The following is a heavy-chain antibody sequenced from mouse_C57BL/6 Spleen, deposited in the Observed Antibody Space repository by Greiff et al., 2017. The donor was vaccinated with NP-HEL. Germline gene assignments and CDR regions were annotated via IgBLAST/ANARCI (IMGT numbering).Heavy chain of an antibody. V-gene: IGHV1-54*01. CDR2: INPGSGGT. Sequence: VQLKESGAELVRPGTSVKVSCKASGYAFTNYLIEWVKQRPGQGLEWIGVINPGSGGTNYNEKFKGKATLTADKSSSTAYMQLSSLTSEDSAVYFCARYGYYPLDYWGQGTSVTVSS. CDR3: ARYGYYPLDY. J-gene: IGHJ4*01. CDR1: GYAFTNYL. D-gene: IGHD2-3*01.